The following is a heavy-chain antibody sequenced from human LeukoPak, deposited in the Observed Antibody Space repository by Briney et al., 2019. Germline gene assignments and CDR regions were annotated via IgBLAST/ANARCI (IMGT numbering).Heavy chain of an antibody. CDR2: ICAYNGNT. Sequence: GASVKVSCKASGGTFSSYAISWVRQAPGQGLEWMGWICAYNGNTNYAQKLQGRVTMTTDTSTSTAYMELRSLRSDDTAVYYCARDLGSELYDSSGRDAFDIWGQGRMVTVSS. D-gene: IGHD3-22*01. J-gene: IGHJ3*02. CDR1: GGTFSSYA. CDR3: ARDLGSELYDSSGRDAFDI. V-gene: IGHV1-18*01.